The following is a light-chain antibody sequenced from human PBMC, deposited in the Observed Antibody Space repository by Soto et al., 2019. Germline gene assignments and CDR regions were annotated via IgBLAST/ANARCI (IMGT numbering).Light chain of an antibody. V-gene: IGKV1-39*01. CDR1: QSISSY. CDR3: QLSYSTPTWT. Sequence: DIQMTQSPSSLSASVGHRVTITCRARQSISSYLNWYQQKPGKAPKLLIYAASSLQSGVPSRFSDSGSGTDFTLTICSLQPEDFATYYCQLSYSTPTWTFGQGTKV. J-gene: IGKJ1*01. CDR2: AAS.